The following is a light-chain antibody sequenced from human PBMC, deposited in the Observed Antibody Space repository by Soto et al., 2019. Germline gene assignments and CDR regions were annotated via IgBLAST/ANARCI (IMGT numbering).Light chain of an antibody. V-gene: IGLV1-51*01. CDR1: TSNIGNNY. Sequence: QSALTQPPSVSAAPGQKVTISCSGRTSNIGNNYVSWYQQFPGTAPKLLIYDNDKRPSGIPDRISGSKSGTSATLGITGLQTGDEADYFCGSWDDSLNGSYVFGTGTKLTVL. CDR3: GSWDDSLNGSYV. CDR2: DND. J-gene: IGLJ1*01.